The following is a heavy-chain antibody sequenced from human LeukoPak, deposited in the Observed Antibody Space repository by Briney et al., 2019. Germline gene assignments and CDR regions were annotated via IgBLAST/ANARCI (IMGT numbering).Heavy chain of an antibody. Sequence: NPSETLSLTCTVSGGSINNYYWNWIRQPPGRGLEWIGNIYYSGSTNYNPSLKSRVTISVDTSKNQFSLKPSSVTAADTAVYYCARGRIYYDSTGYGYWGQGTLVTVSS. CDR3: ARGRIYYDSTGYGY. CDR2: IYYSGST. D-gene: IGHD3-22*01. CDR1: GGSINNYY. V-gene: IGHV4-59*01. J-gene: IGHJ4*02.